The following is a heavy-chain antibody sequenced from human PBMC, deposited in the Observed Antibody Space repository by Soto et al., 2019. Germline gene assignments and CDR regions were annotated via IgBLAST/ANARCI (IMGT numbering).Heavy chain of an antibody. CDR3: AKDRLETDQNWFDP. V-gene: IGHV3-21*01. CDR2: ISSRSDI. D-gene: IGHD1-1*01. J-gene: IGHJ5*02. Sequence: PGGSLRLSCVGSGFTFSTYSINWVRQAPGKGLEWVSSISSRSDIYYADSVKGRFTISRDNSKNTLYLQMNSLRAEDTAVYYCAKDRLETDQNWFDPWGQGTLVTVSS. CDR1: GFTFSTYS.